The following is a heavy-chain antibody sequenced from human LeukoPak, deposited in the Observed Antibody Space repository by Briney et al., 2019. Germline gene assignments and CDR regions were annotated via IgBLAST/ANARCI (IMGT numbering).Heavy chain of an antibody. J-gene: IGHJ4*02. CDR3: ARARGYYYDSFDY. CDR2: ISSDASST. CDR1: GITFSSYL. D-gene: IGHD3-22*01. Sequence: PGGSLRLSCAASGITFSSYLMHWVRQAPGEGLVWVSRISSDASSTSYADSVKGRFTISRDNAENTLFLQMNSLTAEDTAVYYCARARGYYYDSFDYWGQGTLVTISS. V-gene: IGHV3-74*01.